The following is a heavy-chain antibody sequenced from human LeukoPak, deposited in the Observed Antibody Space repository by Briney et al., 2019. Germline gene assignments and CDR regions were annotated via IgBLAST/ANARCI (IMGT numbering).Heavy chain of an antibody. V-gene: IGHV3-66*02. D-gene: IGHD1-26*01. CDR3: ARDHSGSYQRAFDI. CDR1: VFTVSSNY. J-gene: IGHJ3*02. Sequence: GGSLRLSCAVSVFTVSSNYVSWVRQAPGKGLEWVSVIYGGGSTNYADSVKGRFTISRDNSKNTLYLQMNSLRAEDTAVYYCARDHSGSYQRAFDIWGQGTMVTVSS. CDR2: IYGGGST.